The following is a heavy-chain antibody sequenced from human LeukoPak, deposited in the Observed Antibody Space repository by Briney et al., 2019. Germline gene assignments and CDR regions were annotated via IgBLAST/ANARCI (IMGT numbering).Heavy chain of an antibody. D-gene: IGHD3-10*01. J-gene: IGHJ6*03. Sequence: PSETLSLTCAVYGGSFSGYYWNWIRQPPGKGLEWIGEINHSGSANYNPSLKSRVTISADTSKNQFSLKLNSVTVADTAVYYCGRQNYYGSGSYYMDVWGKGTTVTVSS. V-gene: IGHV4-34*01. CDR1: GGSFSGYY. CDR2: INHSGSA. CDR3: GRQNYYGSGSYYMDV.